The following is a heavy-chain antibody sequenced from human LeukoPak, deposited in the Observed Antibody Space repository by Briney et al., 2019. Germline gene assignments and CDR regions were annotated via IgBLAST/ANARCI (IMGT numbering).Heavy chain of an antibody. D-gene: IGHD5-24*01. J-gene: IGHJ6*02. Sequence: GGSLRLSCAASGFTVSSNYMSWVRQAPGKGLEWVSVIYSGGSTYYADSVKGRFTISRHNSENTLYLQMNSLRAEDTAVYYCARVEMHPYYYGMDVWGQGTTVTLSS. CDR1: GFTVSSNY. CDR3: ARVEMHPYYYGMDV. V-gene: IGHV3-53*04. CDR2: IYSGGST.